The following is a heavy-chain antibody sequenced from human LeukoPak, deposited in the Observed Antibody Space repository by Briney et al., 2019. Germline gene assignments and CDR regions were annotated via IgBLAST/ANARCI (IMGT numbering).Heavy chain of an antibody. Sequence: GGSLRLSCAASGFTFSTYSLNWDRQAPGKGLEWVSSISSGSSYIFYADSVKGRFTISRDNAKNSLYLQMNSLRDEDTAVYYCARDLAGTAGGTRGFDYWGQGTLVTVSS. CDR1: GFTFSTYS. V-gene: IGHV3-21*01. CDR3: ARDLAGTAGGTRGFDY. CDR2: ISSGSSYI. D-gene: IGHD6-13*01. J-gene: IGHJ4*02.